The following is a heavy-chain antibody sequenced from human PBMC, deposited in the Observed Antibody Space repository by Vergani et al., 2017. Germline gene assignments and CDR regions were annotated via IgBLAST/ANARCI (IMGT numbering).Heavy chain of an antibody. J-gene: IGHJ4*02. CDR1: GFTFGDFA. D-gene: IGHD5/OR15-5a*01. V-gene: IGHV3-49*03. CDR3: TRESVSRIVAY. CDR2: IRSTPHGGTT. Sequence: EVQLLESGGGLVQPGGSRRLSCAGAGFTFGDFAMSWFRQAPGKGLEWVCFIRSTPHGGTTEYAASVKCRFTISRDDSKSIAYLQMNSLKSEDTAVYFCTRESVSRIVAYWGQGTLVTVSS.